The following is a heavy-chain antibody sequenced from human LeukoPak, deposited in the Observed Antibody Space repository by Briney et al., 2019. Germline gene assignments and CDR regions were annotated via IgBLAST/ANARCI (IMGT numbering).Heavy chain of an antibody. CDR1: GFTFSSYI. J-gene: IGHJ4*02. Sequence: GGSLRLSCAASGFTFSSYIMSWVRQAPGKGLEWVSSITASGGSTYYADSVRGRFTISRDNSKNTLYVQLNSLRGVDTAVYYCAKGNNSRATSFDYWGQGTLVTVSS. D-gene: IGHD2/OR15-2a*01. CDR2: ITASGGST. CDR3: AKGNNSRATSFDY. V-gene: IGHV3-23*01.